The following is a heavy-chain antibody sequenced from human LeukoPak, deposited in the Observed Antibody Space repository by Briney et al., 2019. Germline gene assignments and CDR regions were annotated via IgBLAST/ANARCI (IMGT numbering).Heavy chain of an antibody. CDR1: GGSISSGSYY. CDR3: ARQRSGSYLHFDY. V-gene: IGHV4-39*01. J-gene: IGHJ4*02. CDR2: IYYSGST. D-gene: IGHD1-26*01. Sequence: SETLSLTCTVSGGSISSGSYYWGWIRQPPGKGLEWIGSIYYSGSTYYNPSLKSRVTISVDTSKNQFSLKLSSVTAADTAVYYCARQRSGSYLHFDYWGQGTLVTVSS.